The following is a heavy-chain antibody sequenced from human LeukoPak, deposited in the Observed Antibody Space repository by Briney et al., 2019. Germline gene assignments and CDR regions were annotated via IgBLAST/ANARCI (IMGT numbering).Heavy chain of an antibody. D-gene: IGHD1-7*01. J-gene: IGHJ5*02. CDR3: ARAFPRAWYNWNYTHWFDP. CDR2: IYYSGST. V-gene: IGHV4-39*07. Sequence: SQTLSLTCTVSGGSISSSSYYWGWIRQPPGKGLEWIGSIYYSGSTYYNPSLKSRVTISVDTSKNQFSLKLSSVTAADTAVYYCARAFPRAWYNWNYTHWFDPWGQGTLVTVSS. CDR1: GGSISSSSYY.